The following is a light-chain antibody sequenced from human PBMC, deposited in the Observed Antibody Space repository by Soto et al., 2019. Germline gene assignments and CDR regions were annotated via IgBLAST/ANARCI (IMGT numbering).Light chain of an antibody. CDR1: LSVSSSY. V-gene: IGKV3-20*01. J-gene: IGKJ1*01. Sequence: IVLMQSPGTMSFSPGERATLSCGASLSVSSSYLAGYQQKPGQSPRLLIYGASSRATGSPDRFSGSGSGTDFTLTISRLEPEAFAVYYCQQYGSSPPGTFGQGTKVDTK. CDR3: QQYGSSPPGT. CDR2: GAS.